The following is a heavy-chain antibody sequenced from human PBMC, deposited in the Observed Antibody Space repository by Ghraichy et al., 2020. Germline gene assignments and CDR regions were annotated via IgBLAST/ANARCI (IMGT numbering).Heavy chain of an antibody. CDR2: ISGSGGST. V-gene: IGHV3-23*01. CDR1: GFTFSTYA. J-gene: IGHJ6*03. D-gene: IGHD2-8*02. CDR3: AKAQSMYCPGDVCDYYYMDV. Sequence: GGSLRLSCAASGFTFSTYAMNWVRQAPGKGLEWVSAISGSGGSTYYADSVKGRFTISRDNSKNTLYLQMNSLRGEDTAVYYCAKAQSMYCPGDVCDYYYMDVWGKGTTVTVSS.